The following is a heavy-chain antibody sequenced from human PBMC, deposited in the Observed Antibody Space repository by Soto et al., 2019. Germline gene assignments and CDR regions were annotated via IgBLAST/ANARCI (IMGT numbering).Heavy chain of an antibody. V-gene: IGHV3-23*01. CDR1: GFTFSSYA. J-gene: IGHJ3*02. CDR2: ISGSGCST. Sequence: GGSLRLSCAASGFTFSSYAMSWVRQAPGKGLEWVSTISGSGCSTYYADSVKVRLTISRDKSKNTLYLQMSSLRAEDTAVYYCAKSMTGSYGAFDIWGQGTMVTVSS. D-gene: IGHD1-20*01. CDR3: AKSMTGSYGAFDI.